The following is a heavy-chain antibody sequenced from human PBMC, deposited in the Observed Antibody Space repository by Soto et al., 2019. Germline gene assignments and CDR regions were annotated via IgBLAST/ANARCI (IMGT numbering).Heavy chain of an antibody. CDR3: TTGDCSSTSCLHDYYYYGMDV. CDR1: GFTFSNAW. CDR2: IKSKTDGGTT. D-gene: IGHD2-2*01. J-gene: IGHJ6*02. V-gene: IGHV3-15*07. Sequence: GGSLRLSCAASGFTFSNAWMNWVRQAPGKGLEWVGRIKSKTDGGTTDYAAPVKGRFTISRDDSKNTLYLQMNSLKTEDTAVYYCTTGDCSSTSCLHDYYYYGMDVWGQGTTVTVSS.